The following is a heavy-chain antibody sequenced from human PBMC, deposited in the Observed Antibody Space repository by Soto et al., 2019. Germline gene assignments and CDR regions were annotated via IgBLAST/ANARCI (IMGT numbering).Heavy chain of an antibody. V-gene: IGHV1-8*02. CDR3: ARGSAFQRTGNSDF. Sequence: QVQLVQSGAEVKRPGASVKVSCTTSGYKFADYNMNWVRQATGRGLEWLGYMNSFSGGSDCAPNFQDRLTLTKNTSISTAYLELTNLRDDDTAVYYCARGSAFQRTGNSDFWGQGTPVTVSS. J-gene: IGHJ4*02. D-gene: IGHD6-19*01. CDR1: GYKFADYN. CDR2: MNSFSGGS.